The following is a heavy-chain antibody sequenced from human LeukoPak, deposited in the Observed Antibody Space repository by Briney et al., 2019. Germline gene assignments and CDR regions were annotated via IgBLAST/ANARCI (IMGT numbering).Heavy chain of an antibody. CDR1: GYSFTNYL. Sequence: GRALKTSCKGSGYSFTNYLMGWVRPAPGKGLEWIGIIYLGWSDPRYSPSFQGKVNISADKSISTAYLQWRSLKGSHTAMFYFAGQPVGEQSDYWGQGNLLPVSS. CDR3: AGQPVGEQSDY. V-gene: IGHV5-51*01. CDR2: IYLGWSDP. D-gene: IGHD3-10*01. J-gene: IGHJ4*02.